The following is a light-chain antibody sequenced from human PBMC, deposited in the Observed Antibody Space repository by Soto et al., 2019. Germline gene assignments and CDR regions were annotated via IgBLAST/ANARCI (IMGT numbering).Light chain of an antibody. Sequence: DIQMNQSASSVSSSVGDRVTITCRALQGISSWLAWYQQKPGKAPNLLLYAASSLQSGVPSRFSGSGAGPDFTLTISSLQPEDCATYYCQQADTFPLTFGGGTKVEIK. V-gene: IGKV1-12*01. J-gene: IGKJ4*01. CDR2: AAS. CDR1: QGISSW. CDR3: QQADTFPLT.